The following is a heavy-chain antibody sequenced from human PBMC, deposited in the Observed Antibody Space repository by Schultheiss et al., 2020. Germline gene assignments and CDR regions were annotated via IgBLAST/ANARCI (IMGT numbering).Heavy chain of an antibody. Sequence: GGSLRLSCAASGFTLNRYAMSWVRQAPGKGLEWVSAITGRGGSTYYADSVKGRFTISRDNSKNTLYLQMNSLRAEDTAVYYCARDLSGDSYGMDVWGQGTTVTVSS. CDR1: GFTLNRYA. D-gene: IGHD3-10*01. CDR3: ARDLSGDSYGMDV. V-gene: IGHV3-23*01. J-gene: IGHJ6*02. CDR2: ITGRGGST.